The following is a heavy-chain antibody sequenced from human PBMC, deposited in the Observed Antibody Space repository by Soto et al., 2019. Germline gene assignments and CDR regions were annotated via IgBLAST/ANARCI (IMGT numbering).Heavy chain of an antibody. CDR1: GFTFSRYA. Sequence: LRLSCAASGFTFSRYAMSWVRQAPGKGLEWVSDISGSGGSTYYADSVKGRFTISRDNSKNTLYLQMNSLRAEDTAVYYCAKDELDCSGGTCYSYYYYYYMDVWGKGTTVTVSS. CDR2: ISGSGGST. V-gene: IGHV3-23*01. CDR3: AKDELDCSGGTCYSYYYYYYMDV. D-gene: IGHD2-15*01. J-gene: IGHJ6*03.